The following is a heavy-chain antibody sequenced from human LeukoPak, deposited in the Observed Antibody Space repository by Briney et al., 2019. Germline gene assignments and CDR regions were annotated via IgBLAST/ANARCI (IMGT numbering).Heavy chain of an antibody. J-gene: IGHJ4*02. CDR1: GGSISDSNYY. V-gene: IGHV4-39*01. Sequence: SETLSLTCTVSGGSISDSNYYWGWIRQPPGRGLEWIANIYYSGSAYYSPSLKSRVTVSIDASKNQFSLKLSSVTAADTAVYYCARGLNYVVYWGQGTLVTVSS. CDR3: ARGLNYVVY. D-gene: IGHD3-10*02. CDR2: IYYSGSA.